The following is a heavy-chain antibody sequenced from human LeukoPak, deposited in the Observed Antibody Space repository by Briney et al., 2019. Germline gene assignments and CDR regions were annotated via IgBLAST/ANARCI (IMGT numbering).Heavy chain of an antibody. Sequence: GGSLRLSCAASGFTFSNAWMSWVRQAPGKGLEWVGRIKSKTDGGTTDYAAPVKGRFTISRDDSKNTLYLQMNSLKTEDTAVYYCTTGRGMATATFDYWGQGTLVTVSS. CDR3: TTGRGMATATFDY. J-gene: IGHJ4*02. CDR1: GFTFSNAW. CDR2: IKSKTDGGTT. D-gene: IGHD5-24*01. V-gene: IGHV3-15*01.